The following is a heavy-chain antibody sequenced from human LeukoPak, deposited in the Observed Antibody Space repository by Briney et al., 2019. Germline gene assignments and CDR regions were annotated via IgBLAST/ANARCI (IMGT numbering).Heavy chain of an antibody. D-gene: IGHD2-2*01. J-gene: IGHJ4*02. Sequence: ATVKVSCKASGGTFSSYAISWVRQAPGQGLEWVGGIIPIFGTANYAQKFQGRVTITADESTSTAYMELSSLRSEDTAVYYCARESTSSRNFDYWGQGALVTVSS. V-gene: IGHV1-69*13. CDR2: IIPIFGTA. CDR3: ARESTSSRNFDY. CDR1: GGTFSSYA.